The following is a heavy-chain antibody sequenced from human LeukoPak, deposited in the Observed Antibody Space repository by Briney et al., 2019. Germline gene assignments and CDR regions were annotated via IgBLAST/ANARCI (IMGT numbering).Heavy chain of an antibody. D-gene: IGHD2-15*01. CDR2: ISGSGGST. CDR3: AKVGRYCSGGSCYSAAELDY. V-gene: IGHV3-23*01. CDR1: GFTFSSYA. Sequence: SGGSLRLSCAASGFTFSSYAMSWVRQAPGKGLEWVSAISGSGGSTYYADSVKGRFTISRDNSKNTLYLQMNSLRAEDTAVYYCAKVGRYCSGGSCYSAAELDYWGQGTLVTVSS. J-gene: IGHJ4*02.